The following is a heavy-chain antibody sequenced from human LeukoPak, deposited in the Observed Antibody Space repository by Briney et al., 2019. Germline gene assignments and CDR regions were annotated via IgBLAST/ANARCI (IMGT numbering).Heavy chain of an antibody. CDR1: GYTFTGYY. V-gene: IGHV1-2*02. J-gene: IGHJ4*02. CDR3: ARGSITMIVVVKQPDY. CDR2: INPNSGGT. Sequence: GASVKVSCKASGYTFTGYYMHWVRQAPGHGLEWMGWINPNSGGTNYAQKFQGRVAMTRDTSISTAYMELSRLRSDDTAVYYCARGSITMIVVVKQPDYWGQGTLVTVSS. D-gene: IGHD3-22*01.